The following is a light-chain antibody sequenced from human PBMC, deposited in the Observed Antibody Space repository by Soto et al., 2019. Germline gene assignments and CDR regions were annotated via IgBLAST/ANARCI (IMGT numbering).Light chain of an antibody. CDR1: SSNIATKS. Sequence: QSVLTQPPSASGTPGQRVTISCSGSSSNIATKSVNWYQQLPGTAPKLLIYSNSQRSSGVPDRFSGSKSGTSASLAIRGLQSEDEADYYCAAWDVSLNARYVFGTGTKLTVL. CDR3: AAWDVSLNARYV. V-gene: IGLV1-44*01. CDR2: SNS. J-gene: IGLJ1*01.